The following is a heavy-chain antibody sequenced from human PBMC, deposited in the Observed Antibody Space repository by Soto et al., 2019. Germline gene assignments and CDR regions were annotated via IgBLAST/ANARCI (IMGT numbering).Heavy chain of an antibody. V-gene: IGHV1-3*01. CDR3: ARVDGTY. J-gene: IGHJ4*02. CDR1: GYTISIYA. CDR2: INAGNGNT. Sequence: ASVKVYFTASGYTISIYAIHWVRQAPGQGLEWMGWINAGNGNTKYSQKFQGRVTITRDTSASTAYMELNSLRSEDTAVYYCARVDGTYWGQGTLVTVSS. D-gene: IGHD1-26*01.